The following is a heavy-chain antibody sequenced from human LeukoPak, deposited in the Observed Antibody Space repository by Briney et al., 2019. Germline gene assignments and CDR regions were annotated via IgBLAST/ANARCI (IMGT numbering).Heavy chain of an antibody. V-gene: IGHV4-39*01. J-gene: IGHJ4*02. CDR3: ARHAKTDIVATFFDY. CDR1: GGSISSSSYY. D-gene: IGHD5-12*01. Sequence: SETLSLTCTVSGGSISSSSYYWGWIRQPPGKGLEWIGSIYYSGSTYYNPSLKGRVTISVDTSKNQFSLKLSSVTAADTAVYYCARHAKTDIVATFFDYWGQGTLVTVSS. CDR2: IYYSGST.